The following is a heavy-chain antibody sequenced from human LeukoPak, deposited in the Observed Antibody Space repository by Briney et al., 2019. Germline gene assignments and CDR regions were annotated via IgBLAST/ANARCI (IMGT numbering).Heavy chain of an antibody. V-gene: IGHV3-33*05. CDR3: ARKQLPLYYFCCGMDV. D-gene: IGHD2-2*01. Sequence: GRSLRLSCEGSGFTFSTYGMHWVRQAPGKGLEWVAPISSDGSNKNYADSVKGRFIISRDNSKNTVYLQMTRLTAEDTAVYYCARKQLPLYYFCCGMDVWGNGTTVSVSS. CDR1: GFTFSTYG. CDR2: ISSDGSNK. J-gene: IGHJ6*04.